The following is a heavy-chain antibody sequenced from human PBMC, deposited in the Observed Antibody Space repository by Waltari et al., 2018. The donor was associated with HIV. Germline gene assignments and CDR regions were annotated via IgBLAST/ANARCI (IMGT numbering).Heavy chain of an antibody. D-gene: IGHD3-22*01. Sequence: EVQLVESGGDLVQPGRSLRLSCAASGFTFDDYAMHWVRQAPGKGVEWVSGITGNSDNIGYANSVKGRFTICRDHAKNSLYLQMNSRRPEDTALYYCAKAYDSSGFQYYFDYWGQGTLVTVSS. CDR1: GFTFDDYA. J-gene: IGHJ4*02. V-gene: IGHV3-9*01. CDR3: AKAYDSSGFQYYFDY. CDR2: ITGNSDNI.